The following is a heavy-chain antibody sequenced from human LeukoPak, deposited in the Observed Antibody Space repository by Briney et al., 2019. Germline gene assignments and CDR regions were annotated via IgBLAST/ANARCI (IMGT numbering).Heavy chain of an antibody. Sequence: SETLSLTCTVSGGSISSSSYYWGWIRQPPGKGLEWIGSIYYSGSTYYNPSLKSRVTISVDTSKNQFSLKLSSVTAADTAVYYCAVAGDSSGYTWFDPWGQGTLVTVSS. CDR1: GGSISSSSYY. CDR2: IYYSGST. D-gene: IGHD3-22*01. J-gene: IGHJ5*02. V-gene: IGHV4-39*07. CDR3: AVAGDSSGYTWFDP.